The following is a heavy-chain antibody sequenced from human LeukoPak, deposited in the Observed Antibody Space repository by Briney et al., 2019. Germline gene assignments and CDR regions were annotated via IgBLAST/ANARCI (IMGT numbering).Heavy chain of an antibody. J-gene: IGHJ4*02. CDR3: AKDQLRYFDWLWDY. Sequence: GGSLRLSCAASGFTFSSYGMSWVRQAPGKGLEWVSAISGSGGSTYYADSVKGRFTISRDNSKNTLYLQMNSLRAEDTAVYYCAKDQLRYFDWLWDYWGQGTLVTVSS. V-gene: IGHV3-23*01. CDR1: GFTFSSYG. D-gene: IGHD3-9*01. CDR2: ISGSGGST.